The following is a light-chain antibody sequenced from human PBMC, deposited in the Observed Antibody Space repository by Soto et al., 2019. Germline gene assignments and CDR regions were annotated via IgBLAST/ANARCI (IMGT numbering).Light chain of an antibody. V-gene: IGKV2-28*01. CDR2: LGS. CDR1: QSLLHSDGYNY. Sequence: DIVMTQSPVSLPVTPGEPASITCRSSQSLLHSDGYNYLDWYLQKPGQSPQLLIYLGSNRASGGPERFSGSGSGTDFTLKISRVEAEDVGVYYCMQALQTPLTFGGGTKVEIK. CDR3: MQALQTPLT. J-gene: IGKJ4*01.